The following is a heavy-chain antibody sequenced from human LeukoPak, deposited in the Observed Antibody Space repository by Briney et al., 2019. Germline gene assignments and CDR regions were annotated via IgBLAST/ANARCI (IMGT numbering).Heavy chain of an antibody. CDR3: ARDRMDTGTYFDY. CDR2: ISTYNGNT. CDR1: GYTFNTYG. V-gene: IGHV1-18*01. D-gene: IGHD5-18*01. J-gene: IGHJ4*02. Sequence: ASVNVSCKSSGYTFNTYGITWVRQAPGQGLEWMGWISTYNGNTNYAQKLQGRVTMTTDTSTSTAYMELRSLRSDDTAMYYCARDRMDTGTYFDYWGQGTLVTVSS.